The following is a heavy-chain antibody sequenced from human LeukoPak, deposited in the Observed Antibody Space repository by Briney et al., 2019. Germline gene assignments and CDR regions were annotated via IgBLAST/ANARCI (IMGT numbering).Heavy chain of an antibody. CDR3: ARDYSYGSPFDY. J-gene: IGHJ4*02. V-gene: IGHV3-23*01. CDR1: GFTFSSYA. Sequence: GGSLRLSCAASGFTFSSYAMSWVRQAPGKGLEWVSAISGSGGSTYYADSVKGRFTISRDNAKNSLYLQMNSLRAEDTAVYYCARDYSYGSPFDYWGQGTLVTVSS. D-gene: IGHD5-18*01. CDR2: ISGSGGST.